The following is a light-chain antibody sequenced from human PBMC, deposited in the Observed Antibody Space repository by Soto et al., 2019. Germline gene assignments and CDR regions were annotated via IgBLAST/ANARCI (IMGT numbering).Light chain of an antibody. J-gene: IGLJ3*02. CDR2: EVR. CDR3: SSYTTTSTLV. CDR1: NRDVGSYNL. V-gene: IGLV2-14*01. Sequence: QSALTQPASVSGSPGQSITIACTGTNRDVGSYNLVSWYQQRPGEAPKLIISEVRNRPSGISYRFTGSKSGNTASLTISGLQAEDEADYYCSSYTTTSTLVFGGGTQLTAL.